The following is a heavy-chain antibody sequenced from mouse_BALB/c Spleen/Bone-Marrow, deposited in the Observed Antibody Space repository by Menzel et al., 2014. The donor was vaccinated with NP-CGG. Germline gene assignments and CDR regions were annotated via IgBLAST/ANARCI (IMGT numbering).Heavy chain of an antibody. D-gene: IGHD2-4*01. CDR1: GFTFSNYG. V-gene: IGHV5-9-2*01. CDR3: ARHAYYDQTEVSFVY. CDR2: ISGGGSYT. Sequence: EVQVVESGGGLVKSGGSLKLSCAASGFTFSNYGMSWVRQTPEKRLEWVATISGGGSYTFYSDSVKGRFTISRDNAKNNLYLQLSSLRSEDTALYYCARHAYYDQTEVSFVYWGQGTLATVSA. J-gene: IGHJ3*01.